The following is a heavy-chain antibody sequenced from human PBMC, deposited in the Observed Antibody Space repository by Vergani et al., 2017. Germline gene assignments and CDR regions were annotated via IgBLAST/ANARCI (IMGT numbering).Heavy chain of an antibody. CDR3: ARLDGASSWIDY. Sequence: EVHLLESGGGLIQPGGSLRISCAASGFTFDNYAMTWVRQAPGKGLQWVGRIRTKRFTYTTEYAASVKGRFAISRDDSRNSLYLQMNSLKTEDTAVYYCARLDGASSWIDYWGQGTLVTVSS. D-gene: IGHD6-13*01. CDR2: IRTKRFTYTT. V-gene: IGHV3-72*01. J-gene: IGHJ4*02. CDR1: GFTFDNYA.